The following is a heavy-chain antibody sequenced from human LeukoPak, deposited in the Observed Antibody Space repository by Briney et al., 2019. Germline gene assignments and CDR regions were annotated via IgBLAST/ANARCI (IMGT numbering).Heavy chain of an antibody. V-gene: IGHV3-30*02. Sequence: GGSLRLSCAASGFTFSSYGMHWVRQAPGKGLEWVAFIRYDGSNKYYADSVKGRFTISRDNSKNTLYLQMNSLRAEDTAVYYCAKDGYSRTAFDIWGQGTMVTVSS. CDR1: GFTFSSYG. D-gene: IGHD6-13*01. CDR2: IRYDGSNK. J-gene: IGHJ3*02. CDR3: AKDGYSRTAFDI.